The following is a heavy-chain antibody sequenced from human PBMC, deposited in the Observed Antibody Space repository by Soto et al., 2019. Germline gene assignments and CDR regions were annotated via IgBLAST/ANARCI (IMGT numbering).Heavy chain of an antibody. J-gene: IGHJ4*02. Sequence: GGSLRLSCAASGFTFSSYAMSWVRQAPGKGLEWVSYISSSSSTIYYADSVKGRFTISRDNAKNSLYLQMNSLRDEDTAVYYCAREGDGSYYLLRNDIDYWGQGTLVTVSS. D-gene: IGHD1-26*01. V-gene: IGHV3-48*02. CDR3: AREGDGSYYLLRNDIDY. CDR1: GFTFSSYA. CDR2: ISSSSSTI.